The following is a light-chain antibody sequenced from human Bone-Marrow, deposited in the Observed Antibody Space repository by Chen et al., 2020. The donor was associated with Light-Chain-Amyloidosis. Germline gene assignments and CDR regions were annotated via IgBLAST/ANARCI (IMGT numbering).Light chain of an antibody. CDR2: RDT. Sequence: SYGLTQPPSVSVSQGQTARITCSGDDLPTKYAYWYQQKPGQAPVLVIHRDTERPSGISERFSGSSSGTTATLTISGVQAEDEADYHCQSADSSGTYEVIFGGGTKLTVL. J-gene: IGLJ2*01. CDR1: DLPTKY. CDR3: QSADSSGTYEVI. V-gene: IGLV3-25*03.